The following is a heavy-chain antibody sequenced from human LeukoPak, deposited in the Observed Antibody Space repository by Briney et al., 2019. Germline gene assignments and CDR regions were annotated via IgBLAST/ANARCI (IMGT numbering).Heavy chain of an antibody. D-gene: IGHD3-3*01. CDR3: ARDHHYDFWSGYQGIDY. J-gene: IGHJ4*02. Sequence: ASVTVSCKASGYTFTGYYIHWVRQAPGQGLAWMGWISAYNGNTNYAQKLQGRVTMTTDTSTSTAYMELRSLRSDDTAVYYCARDHHYDFWSGYQGIDYWGQGTLVTVSS. CDR1: GYTFTGYY. CDR2: ISAYNGNT. V-gene: IGHV1-18*04.